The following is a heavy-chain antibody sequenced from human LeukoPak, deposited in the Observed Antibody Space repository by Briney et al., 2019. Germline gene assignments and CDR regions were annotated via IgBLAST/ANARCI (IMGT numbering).Heavy chain of an antibody. D-gene: IGHD1-14*01. CDR3: ARDLGIGRFDP. Sequence: ASVKVSCKASGYTFSSYGFSWVRQAPGQGLEWMGWISAYNGNTDYAQELQGRVTLTTDTSTSTAYMELRSLRSDDTAVYYCARDLGIGRFDPWGQGTLVTVSS. V-gene: IGHV1-18*01. J-gene: IGHJ5*02. CDR1: GYTFSSYG. CDR2: ISAYNGNT.